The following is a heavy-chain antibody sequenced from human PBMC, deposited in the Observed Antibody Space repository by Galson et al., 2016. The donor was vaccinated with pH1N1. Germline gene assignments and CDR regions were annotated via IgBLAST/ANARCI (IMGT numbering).Heavy chain of an antibody. V-gene: IGHV1-2*06. CDR2: VDPKTGGT. CDR3: ARVEGRAAAGTTAPYFDY. D-gene: IGHD6-13*01. CDR1: GYRFRDYY. Sequence: SVKVSCKASGYRFRDYYVHWVRQAPGHGLEWIGRVDPKTGGTKYGQKFRGRVTMTSDTSITTGYMELTRLKSDDTALYYCARVEGRAAAGTTAPYFDYWGQGTLVTVSS. J-gene: IGHJ4*02.